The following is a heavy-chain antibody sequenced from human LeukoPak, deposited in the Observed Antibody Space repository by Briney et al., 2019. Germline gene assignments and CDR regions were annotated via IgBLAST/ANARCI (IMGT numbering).Heavy chain of an antibody. CDR2: IYTSGST. CDR3: ARASIAAAAPSFFDY. J-gene: IGHJ4*02. V-gene: IGHV4-4*07. Sequence: PSETLSLTCTVSGGSISSYYWSWLRQPAGKGLEWIGRIYTSGSTNYNPSLKSRVTMSVDTSKNQFSLKLSSVTAADTAVYYCARASIAAAAPSFFDYWGQGTLVTVSS. D-gene: IGHD6-13*01. CDR1: GGSISSYY.